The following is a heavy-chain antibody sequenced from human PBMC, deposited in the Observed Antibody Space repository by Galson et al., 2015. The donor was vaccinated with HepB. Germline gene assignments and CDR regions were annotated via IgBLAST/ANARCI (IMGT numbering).Heavy chain of an antibody. CDR2: INSDGSST. D-gene: IGHD3-22*01. V-gene: IGHV3-74*01. CDR3: ARYSVGWYIDSSAPFDY. Sequence: SLRLSCAASGFTFGNYWMHWVRQAPGKGLVWVSRINSDGSSTSYADSVTGRFTTSRNNARNTLSLQMNSLSAEDTADYYCARYSVGWYIDSSAPFDYWGQGTLVTVSS. CDR1: GFTFGNYW. J-gene: IGHJ4*02.